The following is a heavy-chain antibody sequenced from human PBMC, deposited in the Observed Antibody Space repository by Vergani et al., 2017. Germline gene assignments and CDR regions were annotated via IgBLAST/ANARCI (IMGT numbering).Heavy chain of an antibody. D-gene: IGHD4-17*01. Sequence: EVQLVESGGGLVQPGGSLRLSCAASGFTFSSYWMSWVRQAPGKGLEWVANIKQDGSEKYYVDSVRGRFTISRDNAKNSLYLQMNSLRAEDTAVYYCARGPKGTTVTTFYYYYYYGMDVWGQGTTVSVSS. CDR1: GFTFSSYW. V-gene: IGHV3-7*01. CDR3: ARGPKGTTVTTFYYYYYYGMDV. CDR2: IKQDGSEK. J-gene: IGHJ6*02.